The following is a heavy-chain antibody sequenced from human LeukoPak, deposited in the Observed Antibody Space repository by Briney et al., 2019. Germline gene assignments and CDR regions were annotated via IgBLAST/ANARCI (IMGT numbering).Heavy chain of an antibody. CDR3: ARDRPSMVRGVTVGMDV. CDR2: ISGSGGST. CDR1: GFTFSSYA. Sequence: GDSLRLSCAASGFTFSSYAMSWVRQAPGKGLEWVSAISGSGGSTYYADSVKGRFTISKDNSKNTLYLQMNSLRAEDTAVYYCARDRPSMVRGVTVGMDVWGQGTTVTVSS. D-gene: IGHD3-10*01. J-gene: IGHJ6*02. V-gene: IGHV3-23*01.